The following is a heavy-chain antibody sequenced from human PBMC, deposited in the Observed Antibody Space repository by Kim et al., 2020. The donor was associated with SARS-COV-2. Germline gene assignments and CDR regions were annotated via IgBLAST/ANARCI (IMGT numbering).Heavy chain of an antibody. D-gene: IGHD6-19*01. V-gene: IGHV3-21*04. Sequence: YAESVTGRFTSPSDNARASLYLQMNSLSAGDTAVYYCARVLTSGWSYFDYWGQGTLVTVSS. CDR3: ARVLTSGWSYFDY. J-gene: IGHJ4*02.